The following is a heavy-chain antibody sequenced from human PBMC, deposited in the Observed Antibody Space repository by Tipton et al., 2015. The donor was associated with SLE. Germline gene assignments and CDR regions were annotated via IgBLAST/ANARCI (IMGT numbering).Heavy chain of an antibody. CDR2: TYYRSKWYS. J-gene: IGHJ3*02. D-gene: IGHD2-15*01. CDR1: GDSVSTNSAA. V-gene: IGHV6-1*01. Sequence: GLVKPSQTLSLTCAISGDSVSTNSAAWTWIRQSPSRGLEWLGRTYYRSKWYSDYAVSVKSRITINPDTSKNQFSLQLSSVTAADTAVYYCARAEGSWDAFDIWGQGTMVTVSS. CDR3: ARAEGSWDAFDI.